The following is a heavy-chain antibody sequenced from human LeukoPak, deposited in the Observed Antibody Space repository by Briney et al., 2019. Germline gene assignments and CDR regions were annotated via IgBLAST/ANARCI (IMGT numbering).Heavy chain of an antibody. D-gene: IGHD6-13*01. Sequence: ASVKVSCKTSGYTFTTYGISWVRQAPGQGLEWMGRINPNSGGTNYAHKFQGRVTMTRDTSISTAYMEPSRLRSDDTAVYYCARDPRIAAAGKYFDYWGQGTLVTVSS. CDR2: INPNSGGT. CDR1: GYTFTTYG. V-gene: IGHV1-2*06. CDR3: ARDPRIAAAGKYFDY. J-gene: IGHJ4*02.